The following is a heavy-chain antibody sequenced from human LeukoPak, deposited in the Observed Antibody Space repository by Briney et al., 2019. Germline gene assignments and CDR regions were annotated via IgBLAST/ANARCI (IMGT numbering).Heavy chain of an antibody. J-gene: IGHJ4*02. V-gene: IGHV3-69-1*01. Sequence: PGGSLRLSCAASGFTFSDYGMVWVRVRQAPGKGLEWISYISSSSTIYYADFVKGRFTISRDNAKNSLYLQMNSLRAEDTAVYYCARDRDDSSGYLGYWGQGTLVTVSS. D-gene: IGHD3-22*01. CDR1: GFTFSDYG. CDR2: ISSSSTI. CDR3: ARDRDDSSGYLGY.